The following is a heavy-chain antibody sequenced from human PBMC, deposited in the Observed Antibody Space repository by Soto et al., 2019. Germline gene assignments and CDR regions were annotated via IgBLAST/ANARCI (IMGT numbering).Heavy chain of an antibody. J-gene: IGHJ5*02. CDR3: AREIVTAGGNNYFDP. Sequence: QVQLQESGPSLVKPSGSLSLTCGVSGGTVASSHWWGWVRRSPGGGLEWIGNVYHTGDTNFNPSLQSRVTISVDKSNNQFSLRLNSLTAADTAVYFCAREIVTAGGNNYFDPWGPGTLVTVSS. V-gene: IGHV4-4*02. CDR1: GGTVASSHW. CDR2: VYHTGDT. D-gene: IGHD2-21*02.